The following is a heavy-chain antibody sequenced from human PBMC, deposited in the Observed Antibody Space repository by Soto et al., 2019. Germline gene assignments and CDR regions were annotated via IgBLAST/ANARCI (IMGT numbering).Heavy chain of an antibody. CDR2: ISAYNGNT. V-gene: IGHV1-18*01. J-gene: IGHJ4*02. D-gene: IGHD3-10*01. CDR3: GRDSYYYGSGSPGPY. Sequence: QVQLVQSGAEVKKPGASVKVSCKASGYTFTSYGISWVRQAPGQGLEWMGWISAYNGNTNYAQKLQGRVTMTTDTSTSTAYMELRSLRSDDTAVYYCGRDSYYYGSGSPGPYWGQGTLVTVSS. CDR1: GYTFTSYG.